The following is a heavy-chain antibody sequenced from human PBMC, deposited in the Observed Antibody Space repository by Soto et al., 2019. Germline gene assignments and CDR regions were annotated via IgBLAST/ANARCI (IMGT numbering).Heavy chain of an antibody. CDR2: IYYSGST. Sequence: QVQLQESGPGLVKPSETLSLTCTVSGGSISSYYWSWIRQPPGKGLEWIGSIYYSGSTNYNPSLKRRVTISVDTSKNQFSLKLTSVTAADTAVYYCARALLDCSGGSCSTHDAFDIWGQGTMVTVSS. CDR3: ARALLDCSGGSCSTHDAFDI. V-gene: IGHV4-59*01. J-gene: IGHJ3*02. D-gene: IGHD2-15*01. CDR1: GGSISSYY.